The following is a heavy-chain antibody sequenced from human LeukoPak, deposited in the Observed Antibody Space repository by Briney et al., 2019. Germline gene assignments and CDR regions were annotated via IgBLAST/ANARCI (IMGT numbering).Heavy chain of an antibody. J-gene: IGHJ4*02. CDR1: GFTFSSYS. CDR3: ARGYSYGSPYFDF. CDR2: ISSTSSYI. Sequence: PGGSLRLSCAASGFTFSSYSMSWVRQAPGKGLDWVPFISSTSSYIYYADSVKGRFTISRDNAKNSLYLQMNSLRAEDTAVYYCARGYSYGSPYFDFWGQGSLVTVSS. V-gene: IGHV3-21*01. D-gene: IGHD5-18*01.